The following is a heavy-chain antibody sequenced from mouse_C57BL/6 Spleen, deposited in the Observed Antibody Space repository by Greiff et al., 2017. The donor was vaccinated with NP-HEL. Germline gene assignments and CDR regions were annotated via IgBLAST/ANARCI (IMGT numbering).Heavy chain of an antibody. CDR3: ARVEYPWYFDV. CDR2: ISYSGST. CDR1: GYSITSGYD. D-gene: IGHD2-10*02. V-gene: IGHV3-1*01. Sequence: EVQLQQSGPGMVKPSQSLSLTCTVTGYSITSGYDWHWIRHFPGNKLEWMGYISYSGSTNYNPSLKSRISITHDTSKNHFFLKLNSVTTEDTATYYCARVEYPWYFDVWGTGTTVTVSS. J-gene: IGHJ1*03.